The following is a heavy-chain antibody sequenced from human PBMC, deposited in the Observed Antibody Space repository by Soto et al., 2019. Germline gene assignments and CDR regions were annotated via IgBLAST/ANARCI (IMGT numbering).Heavy chain of an antibody. CDR1: GGTFSSYA. CDR3: ARHHVDTAMVGDY. D-gene: IGHD5-18*01. CDR2: IIPIFGTA. Sequence: QVQMVQSGAEVKKPGSSVKVSCKASGGTFSSYAISWVRQAPGQGLEWMGGIIPIFGTANYAQKFQGRVTITADEPTSKAYMELSSLRSEDTAVYYCARHHVDTAMVGDYWGQGTLVTVSS. J-gene: IGHJ4*02. V-gene: IGHV1-69*01.